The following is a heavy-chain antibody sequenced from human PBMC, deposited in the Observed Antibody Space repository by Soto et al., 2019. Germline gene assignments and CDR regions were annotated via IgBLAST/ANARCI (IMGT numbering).Heavy chain of an antibody. V-gene: IGHV4-59*08. CDR3: ARHREYCSSTSCYYYYYMDV. J-gene: IGHJ6*03. D-gene: IGHD2-2*01. CDR2: IYYSGST. CDR1: GGSISSYY. Sequence: QVQLQESGPGLVKPSETLSLTCTVSGGSISSYYWSWIRQPPGKGLEWIGYIYYSGSTNYNPSLKSRVTISVDTSKNQFSLKLSSVTAADTAVYYCARHREYCSSTSCYYYYYMDVWGKGTTVTVSS.